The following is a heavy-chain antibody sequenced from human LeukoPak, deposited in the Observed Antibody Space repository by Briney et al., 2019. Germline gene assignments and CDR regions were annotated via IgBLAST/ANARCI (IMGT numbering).Heavy chain of an antibody. J-gene: IGHJ6*02. D-gene: IGHD4-23*01. Sequence: GGSLRLSCAASGFTFSSYAMSWVRQAPGKGLEWVSSISSSSSYIYYADSVKGRFTISRDNAKNSLYLQMNSLRAEDTAVYYCARDGVVTPVGYYYYYGMDVWGQGTTVTVSS. CDR3: ARDGVVTPVGYYYYYGMDV. CDR2: ISSSSSYI. V-gene: IGHV3-21*01. CDR1: GFTFSSYA.